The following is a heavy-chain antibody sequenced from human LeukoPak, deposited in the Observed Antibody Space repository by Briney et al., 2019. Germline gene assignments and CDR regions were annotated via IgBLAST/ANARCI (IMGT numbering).Heavy chain of an antibody. J-gene: IGHJ4*02. D-gene: IGHD2-21*02. CDR1: GGTFSSYT. CDR2: IIPILGIA. V-gene: IGHV1-69*02. CDR3: ARSVVVTAPFDY. Sequence: SVKVSYKASGGTFSSYTISWVRQAPGQGLEWMGRIIPILGIANYAQKFQGRVTITADKSTSTACMELSSLRSEDTAVYYCARSVVVTAPFDYWGQGTLVTVSS.